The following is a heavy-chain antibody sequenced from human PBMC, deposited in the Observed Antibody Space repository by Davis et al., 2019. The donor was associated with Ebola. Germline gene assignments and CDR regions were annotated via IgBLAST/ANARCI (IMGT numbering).Heavy chain of an antibody. V-gene: IGHV4-34*01. J-gene: IGHJ4*02. CDR2: INHSGST. Sequence: MPGGSLRLSCAVYGGSFSGYYWSWIRQPPGKGLEWIGEINHSGSTNYNSSLESRVTISVDTSKNQFSLKLRSVTAADTAVYYCARGKTYSVYWGQGTLVTVSS. CDR1: GGSFSGYY. CDR3: ARGKTYSVY.